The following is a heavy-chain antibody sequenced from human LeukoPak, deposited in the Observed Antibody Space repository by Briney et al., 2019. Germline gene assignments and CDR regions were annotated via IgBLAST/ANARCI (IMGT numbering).Heavy chain of an antibody. CDR2: IKSKTDGGTV. CDR3: TTDRAIAVRPVFDY. Sequence: GGSPRLSCAASGFTFSTAWMSWVRQAPGKGLEWVGRIKSKTDGGTVDYAAPVKGRFTISRDDSKNMLYLQMNSLKNEDTAVYYCTTDRAIAVRPVFDYWGQGTLVTVSS. CDR1: GFTFSTAW. D-gene: IGHD6-6*01. J-gene: IGHJ4*02. V-gene: IGHV3-15*01.